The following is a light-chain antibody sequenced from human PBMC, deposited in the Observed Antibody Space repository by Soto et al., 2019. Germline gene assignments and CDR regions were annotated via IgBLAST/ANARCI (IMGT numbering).Light chain of an antibody. Sequence: ETVMTQSPATLSVSPGEGATLSCRPSQNILSNLAWYQQKPGQAPRLLIYGASTRATGIPARFSGSGSGTEFTLSISSLQSEDFAVYYCKQYKEWPPFTFGQGTRLEIK. V-gene: IGKV3-15*01. CDR2: GAS. CDR3: KQYKEWPPFT. CDR1: QNILSN. J-gene: IGKJ5*01.